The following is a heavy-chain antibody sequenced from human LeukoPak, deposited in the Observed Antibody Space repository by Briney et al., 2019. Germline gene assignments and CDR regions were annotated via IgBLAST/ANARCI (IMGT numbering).Heavy chain of an antibody. Sequence: GGSLRLSCAASGFTFSSYWMNWARQAPGKGLEWVASINHNGNVNYYADSVKGRFTISRKNAKNSLYLQMTNSRAEDTAVYFCARGGGLEVWGEGATVTVSS. V-gene: IGHV3-7*03. CDR2: INHNGNVN. D-gene: IGHD3-16*01. J-gene: IGHJ6*04. CDR3: ARGGGLEV. CDR1: GFTFSSYW.